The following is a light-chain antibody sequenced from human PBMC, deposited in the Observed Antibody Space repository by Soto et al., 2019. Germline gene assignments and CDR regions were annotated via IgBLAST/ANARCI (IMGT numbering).Light chain of an antibody. CDR1: QSISNY. CDR3: QQSYSSPPT. CDR2: AAS. V-gene: IGKV1-39*01. J-gene: IGKJ2*01. Sequence: DIQMTQSPSSLSASVGDRVTITCRASQSISNYLNWYQHKQGKAPNLLIYAASTLQSGVQSRFSGSRSGTDCTLTITHLQPEDFASYYCQQSYSSPPTFGQGTKLEIK.